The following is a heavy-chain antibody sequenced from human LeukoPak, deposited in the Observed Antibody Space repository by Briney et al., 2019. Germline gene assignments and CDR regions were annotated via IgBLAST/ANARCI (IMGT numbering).Heavy chain of an antibody. CDR3: ARVPNDYGDYEGDY. CDR1: GGSFSGYY. J-gene: IGHJ4*02. Sequence: SETLSLTCAVYGGSFSGYYWSWIRQPPGKGLEWIGEINHSGSTNYNPSLKSRVTISVDTSKNQFSLKLSSVTAADTAVYYCARVPNDYGDYEGDYWGQGTLVTVSS. D-gene: IGHD4-17*01. CDR2: INHSGST. V-gene: IGHV4-34*01.